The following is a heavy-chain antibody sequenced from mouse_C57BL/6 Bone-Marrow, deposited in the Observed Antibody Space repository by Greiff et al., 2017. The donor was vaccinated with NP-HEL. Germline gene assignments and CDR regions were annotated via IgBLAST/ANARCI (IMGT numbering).Heavy chain of an antibody. J-gene: IGHJ4*01. CDR3: ARFKPSLLGYAMDY. V-gene: IGHV1-20*01. Sequence: EVQLQQSGPELVKPGDSVKISCKASGYSFTGYFMDWVMQSHGKSLEWIGRINPYNGDTFHNQKVKGKGTLTVDKSSSTAHMELRSLTSEDSAVYYCARFKPSLLGYAMDYWGQGTSVTVSS. D-gene: IGHD2-1*01. CDR2: INPYNGDT. CDR1: GYSFTGYF.